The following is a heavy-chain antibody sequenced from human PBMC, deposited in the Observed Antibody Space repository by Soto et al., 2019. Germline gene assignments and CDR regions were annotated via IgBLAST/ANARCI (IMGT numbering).Heavy chain of an antibody. CDR3: ARDQMTTVFGYYYYYGKDV. V-gene: IGHV4-31*03. J-gene: IGHJ6*02. CDR2: IYYSGST. Sequence: QVQLQESGPGLVKPSQTLSLTCTVSGGSISSGGYYWSWIRQHPGKGLEWIGYIYYSGSTYYNPSLKSRVTISVDTSKNQFSLKLSSVTAADTAVYYCARDQMTTVFGYYYYYGKDVWGQGTTVTVSS. CDR1: GGSISSGGYY. D-gene: IGHD4-17*01.